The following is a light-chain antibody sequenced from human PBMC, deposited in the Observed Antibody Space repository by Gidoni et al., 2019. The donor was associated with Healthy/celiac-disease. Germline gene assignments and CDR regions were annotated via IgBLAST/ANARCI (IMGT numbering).Light chain of an antibody. V-gene: IGKV3-11*01. CDR3: QQRSNWPRGLT. J-gene: IGKJ4*01. Sequence: EIVLTQSPATLSLSPGERATLSCRARQSVSSYLAWYQQKPGQAPRLLLYDASNRATGIPARFSGSGSGTDFTLTISSLEPEDFAVYYCQQRSNWPRGLTFGGGTKVEIK. CDR1: QSVSSY. CDR2: DAS.